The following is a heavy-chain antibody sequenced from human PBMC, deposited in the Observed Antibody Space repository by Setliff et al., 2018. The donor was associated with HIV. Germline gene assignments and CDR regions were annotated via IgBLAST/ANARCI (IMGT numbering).Heavy chain of an antibody. D-gene: IGHD2-15*01. CDR1: GGSFSGYY. CDR3: ARRSGLALDY. V-gene: IGHV4-34*12. Sequence: LSLTCAVYGGSFSGYYWSWIRQPPGKGLEWIGEIIHSGSTNYNPSLKSRVTISVDTSKNQFSLKLSSVTAADTAVYYCARRSGLALDYWGQGTLVTVSS. CDR2: IIHSGST. J-gene: IGHJ4*02.